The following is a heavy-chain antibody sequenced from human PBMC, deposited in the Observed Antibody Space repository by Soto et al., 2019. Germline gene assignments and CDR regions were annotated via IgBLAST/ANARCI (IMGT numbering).Heavy chain of an antibody. CDR2: IYYSGST. V-gene: IGHV4-31*03. CDR1: GGSISSGGYY. J-gene: IGHJ5*02. CDR3: ARVTGAATLPLDP. D-gene: IGHD2-15*01. Sequence: SETLSLTCTVSGGSISSGGYYWSWIRQHPGKGLEWIGYIYYSGSTYYNPSLKSRVTISVDTSKNQFSLKLSSVTAADTAVYYCARVTGAATLPLDPWGQGTLVTVSS.